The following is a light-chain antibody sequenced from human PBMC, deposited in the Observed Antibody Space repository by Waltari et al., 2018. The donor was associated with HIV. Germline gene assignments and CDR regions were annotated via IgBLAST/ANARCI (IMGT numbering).Light chain of an antibody. CDR1: QSVSSSY. V-gene: IGKV3-20*01. J-gene: IGKJ3*01. CDR2: GAS. Sequence: DIVLTQSPGTLSLSLGDRATLSCRASQSVSSSYLAWYQQKPGQAPRLLIYGASSRATGIPDRFSGSGSGTDFTLTISRLEPEDFAVYYCQQYGSSPFTFGPGTKVDIK. CDR3: QQYGSSPFT.